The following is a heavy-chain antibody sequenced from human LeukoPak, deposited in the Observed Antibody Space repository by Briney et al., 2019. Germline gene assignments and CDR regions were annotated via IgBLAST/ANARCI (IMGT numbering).Heavy chain of an antibody. Sequence: ASVKVSCKASGYTFTGYYMHWVRQAPGQGLEWMGRINPNSGGTNYAQKFQGRVTMTRDTSISTAYMELSRLRSDDTAVYYCARVPSSGKGAFDIWGQGTMVTVPS. J-gene: IGHJ3*02. CDR1: GYTFTGYY. V-gene: IGHV1-2*06. D-gene: IGHD3-10*01. CDR3: ARVPSSGKGAFDI. CDR2: INPNSGGT.